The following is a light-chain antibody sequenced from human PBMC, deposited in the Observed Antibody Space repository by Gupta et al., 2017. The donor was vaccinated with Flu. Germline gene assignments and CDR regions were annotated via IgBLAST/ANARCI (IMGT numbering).Light chain of an antibody. Sequence: QSMLTQPPSVSGAPGQRTTISCAGSSSNIGAGYEVHWYQQVPETAPKLLIYSNTNRPAGVPDRFSGSKSSDAASLAISGLPDEDEADYYCQSFDSSLSVLFGGGTKVTVL. J-gene: IGLJ2*01. CDR1: SSNIGAGYE. V-gene: IGLV1-40*01. CDR3: QSFDSSLSVL. CDR2: SNT.